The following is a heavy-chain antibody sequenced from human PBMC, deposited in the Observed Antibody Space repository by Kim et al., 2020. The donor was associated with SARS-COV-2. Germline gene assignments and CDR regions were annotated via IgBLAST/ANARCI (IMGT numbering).Heavy chain of an antibody. CDR3: ARADYDRISWFDP. J-gene: IGHJ5*02. Sequence: SHPSPHMRVTISEDTDQNQFSLKLSSVTAADTAVYYCARADYDRISWFDPWGQGTLVTVSS. V-gene: IGHV4-31*02. D-gene: IGHD3-22*01.